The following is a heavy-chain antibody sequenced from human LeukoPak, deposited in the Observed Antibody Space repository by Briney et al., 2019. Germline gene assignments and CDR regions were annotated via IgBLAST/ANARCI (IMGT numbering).Heavy chain of an antibody. CDR1: GYTFTGYY. D-gene: IGHD3-22*01. CDR2: INPNSGGT. J-gene: IGHJ4*02. CDR3: SRAVLYYYDSSGDGHS. V-gene: IGHV1-2*02. Sequence: GASVKVSCKASGYTFTGYYMHWVRQAPGQGLEWMGWINPNSGGTNYAQKFQGRVTMTRDTSISTAYMQLSRLRSDYTAMYCCSRAVLYYYDSSGDGHSCGQGTLVSVSS.